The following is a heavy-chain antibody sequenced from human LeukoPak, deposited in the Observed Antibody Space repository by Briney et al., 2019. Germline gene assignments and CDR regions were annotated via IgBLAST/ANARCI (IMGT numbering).Heavy chain of an antibody. D-gene: IGHD1-26*01. Sequence: PSETLSLTCAVYGGSFRGYYWSWIRQPPGKGLEWIGEINHSGSTNYNPSLKSRVTISVDTSKNQFSLKLSSVTAADTAVYYCARAPSGATNDAFDIWGQGTMVTVSS. CDR2: INHSGST. CDR3: ARAPSGATNDAFDI. CDR1: GGSFRGYY. J-gene: IGHJ3*02. V-gene: IGHV4-34*01.